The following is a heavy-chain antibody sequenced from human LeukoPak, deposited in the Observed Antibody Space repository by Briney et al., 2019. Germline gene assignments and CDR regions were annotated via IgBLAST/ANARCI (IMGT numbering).Heavy chain of an antibody. CDR2: INPNSDGT. J-gene: IGHJ4*02. Sequence: ASVKVSCKASGYTFTGYYLHWVRQAPGQGLEWMGRINPNSDGTNYAQKFQARVTMTRDTSISTAYMDLSRLRSDDTAVYYCARDIRGNGSSYLDYWGQEPLVTVSS. CDR3: ARDIRGNGSSYLDY. D-gene: IGHD3-16*02. CDR1: GYTFTGYY. V-gene: IGHV1-2*06.